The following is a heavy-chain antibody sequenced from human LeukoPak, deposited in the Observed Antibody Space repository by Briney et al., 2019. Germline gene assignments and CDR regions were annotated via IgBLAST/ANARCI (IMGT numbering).Heavy chain of an antibody. CDR1: GFTFSNYW. J-gene: IGHJ3*01. D-gene: IGHD6-6*01. CDR3: ARSSYSSSSSV. CDR2: LNGDGTNI. V-gene: IGHV3-74*01. Sequence: PGGSLRLSCVASGFTFSNYWMQWVRQVPGKGLVWVSRLNGDGTNIIYADSVKGRFTISRDNTKNSLYLQINSLRAEDTAVYYCARSSYSSSSSVWGQGTMVTVSS.